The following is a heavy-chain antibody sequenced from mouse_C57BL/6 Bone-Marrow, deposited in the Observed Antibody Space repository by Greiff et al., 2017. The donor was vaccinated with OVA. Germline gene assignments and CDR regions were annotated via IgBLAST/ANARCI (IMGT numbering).Heavy chain of an antibody. J-gene: IGHJ1*03. Sequence: QVQLKESGPGLVQPSQSLSITCTVSGFSLTSYGVHWVRQSPGKGLEWLGVLWRGGSTDYNAAFMSRLSITKDNSKSQVFFKMNSLQADDTAIYYCAKTPYGSSYSWYFDVWGTGTTVTVSS. CDR2: LWRGGST. CDR3: AKTPYGSSYSWYFDV. V-gene: IGHV2-5*01. CDR1: GFSLTSYG. D-gene: IGHD1-1*01.